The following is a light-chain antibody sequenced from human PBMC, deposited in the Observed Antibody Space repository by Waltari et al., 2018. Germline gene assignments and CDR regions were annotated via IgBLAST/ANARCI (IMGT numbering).Light chain of an antibody. Sequence: DIQMTQSPSSLSASVGDRVTITCRASQSISNHLNWYHQKPGKAPKLLIYAASSLQSGVPSRFRGSSSGTDFTLTISSLQLEDAATYYCQENYSLSWTFGQGTKVEIK. CDR3: QENYSLSWT. CDR2: AAS. CDR1: QSISNH. J-gene: IGKJ1*01. V-gene: IGKV1-39*01.